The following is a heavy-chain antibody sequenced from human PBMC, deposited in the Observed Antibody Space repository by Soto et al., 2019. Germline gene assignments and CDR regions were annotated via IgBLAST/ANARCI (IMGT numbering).Heavy chain of an antibody. CDR3: AGPSSGWSAHTGPGYFDL. D-gene: IGHD6-19*01. J-gene: IGHJ2*01. V-gene: IGHV3-53*02. Sequence: EVQLVETEGGLIQPGGSLRLSCAASGFTVSSNYMSWVRQAPGKGLEWVSVIYSGGSTYYADSVKGRFTISRDNSKNTLYLQMNRLRAEDTAVYYCAGPSSGWSAHTGPGYFDLWGRGTLVTVSS. CDR2: IYSGGST. CDR1: GFTVSSNY.